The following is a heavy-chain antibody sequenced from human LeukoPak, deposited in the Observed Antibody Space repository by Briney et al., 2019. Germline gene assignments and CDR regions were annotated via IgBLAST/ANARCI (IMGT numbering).Heavy chain of an antibody. Sequence: ASVKVSCKASGYTFTSYYMHWVRQAPGQGLKWMGIINPSGGSTSYAQKFQGRVTMTRDTSTSTVYMELSSLRSEDTAVYYCARDSIGAIFGVVNNWFDPWGQGTLVTVSS. CDR1: GYTFTSYY. J-gene: IGHJ5*02. V-gene: IGHV1-46*01. D-gene: IGHD3-3*01. CDR2: INPSGGST. CDR3: ARDSIGAIFGVVNNWFDP.